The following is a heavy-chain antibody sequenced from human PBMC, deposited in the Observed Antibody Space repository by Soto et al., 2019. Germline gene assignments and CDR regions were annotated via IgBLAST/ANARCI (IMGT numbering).Heavy chain of an antibody. D-gene: IGHD6-13*01. Sequence: EVQLVESGGGVVKPGGSLRLSCAASGFTFSSYSMNWVRQAPGKGLEWVSSISSSSSYIYYAGSVKGRFTISRDNAKNSLYLQMNSLRAEDTAVYYCASLGSNWPYGMDVWGQGTTVTVSS. V-gene: IGHV3-21*01. CDR2: ISSSSSYI. CDR3: ASLGSNWPYGMDV. J-gene: IGHJ6*02. CDR1: GFTFSSYS.